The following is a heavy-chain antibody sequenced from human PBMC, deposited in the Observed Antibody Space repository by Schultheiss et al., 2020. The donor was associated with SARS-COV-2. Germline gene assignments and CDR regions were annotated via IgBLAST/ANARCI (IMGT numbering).Heavy chain of an antibody. V-gene: IGHV4-34*01. Sequence: SETLSLTCAVYGGSFSGYYWSWIRQPPGKGLEWIGEINHSGSTNYNPSLKSRVTMSVDTSKNQFSLKLSSVTAADTAVYYCARDIGGGYGDYVWFDPWGQGTLVTVSS. J-gene: IGHJ5*02. CDR1: GGSFSGYY. CDR3: ARDIGGGYGDYVWFDP. D-gene: IGHD4-17*01. CDR2: INHSGST.